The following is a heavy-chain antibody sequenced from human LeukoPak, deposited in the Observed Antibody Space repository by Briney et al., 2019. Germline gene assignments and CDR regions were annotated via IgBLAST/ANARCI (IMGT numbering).Heavy chain of an antibody. D-gene: IGHD3-3*01. V-gene: IGHV3-23*01. Sequence: GGSLRLSCAASGFTFSSYAMSWVRQAPGKGLEWVSAISGSGGSTYYADSVKGRFTISRDNSKNTLYLQMNSLRAEDTALYHCARVPEYDFWSGYPYGVWFDPWGQGTLVTVSS. CDR1: GFTFSSYA. CDR3: ARVPEYDFWSGYPYGVWFDP. J-gene: IGHJ5*02. CDR2: ISGSGGST.